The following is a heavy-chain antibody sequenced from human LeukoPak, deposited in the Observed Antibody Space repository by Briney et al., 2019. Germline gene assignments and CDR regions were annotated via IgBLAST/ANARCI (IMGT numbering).Heavy chain of an antibody. CDR2: ISYDGSNK. J-gene: IGHJ4*02. V-gene: IGHV3-30*04. CDR1: GFTFSSYA. D-gene: IGHD3-9*01. Sequence: GGSLRLSCAASGFTFSSYAMHLVRQAPGKGLEWVAVISYDGSNKYYADSVKGRFTISRDNSKNTLYLQMNSLRAEDTAVYYCARDLRDILTGYLDYWGQGTLVTVSS. CDR3: ARDLRDILTGYLDY.